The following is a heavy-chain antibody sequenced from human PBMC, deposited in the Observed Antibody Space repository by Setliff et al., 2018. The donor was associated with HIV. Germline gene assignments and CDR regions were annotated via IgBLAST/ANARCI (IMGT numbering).Heavy chain of an antibody. V-gene: IGHV3-33*06. D-gene: IGHD2-21*01. J-gene: IGHJ5*02. Sequence: GGSLRLSCAASGFTFRSYGMHWVRQAPGKGLEWVAVIWSDGSSKYYGDSVKGRFTISRDNSKNTLYLQMNSLIAEDTAVYYCAKGVKWLAPWGRGTLVTVSS. CDR1: GFTFRSYG. CDR3: AKGVKWLAP. CDR2: IWSDGSSK.